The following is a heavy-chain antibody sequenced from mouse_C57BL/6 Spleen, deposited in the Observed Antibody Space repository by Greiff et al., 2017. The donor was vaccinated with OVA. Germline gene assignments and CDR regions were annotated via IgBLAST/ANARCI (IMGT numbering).Heavy chain of an antibody. J-gene: IGHJ1*03. CDR3: ARDWDESPTGYFDV. V-gene: IGHV1-42*01. CDR2: INPSTGGT. D-gene: IGHD4-1*01. CDR1: GYSFTGYY. Sequence: VQLKQSGPELVKPGASVKISCKASGYSFTGYYMNWVKQSPEKSLEWIGEINPSTGGTTYNQKFKPKATLTVDKSSSTAYMQLKSLTSEDSAVYYCARDWDESPTGYFDVWGTGTTVTGSS.